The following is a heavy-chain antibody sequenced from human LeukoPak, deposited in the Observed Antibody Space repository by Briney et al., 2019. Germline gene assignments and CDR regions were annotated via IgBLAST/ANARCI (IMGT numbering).Heavy chain of an antibody. Sequence: GASVKVSCKASGYTFTDYYVHWVRQAPGQGLEWMGWINPNSGGTNYAQKFQGRVTMTREMSISTAYMELSRLRSDDTAVYYCARGQQLASNWGQGTLVTVSS. J-gene: IGHJ4*02. CDR3: ARGQQLASN. CDR1: GYTFTDYY. CDR2: INPNSGGT. V-gene: IGHV1-2*02. D-gene: IGHD6-13*01.